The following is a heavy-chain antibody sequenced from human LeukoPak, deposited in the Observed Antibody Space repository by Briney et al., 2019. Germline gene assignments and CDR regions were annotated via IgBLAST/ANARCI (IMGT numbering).Heavy chain of an antibody. CDR1: GFSFSNFW. V-gene: IGHV3-7*03. Sequence: GGCLRPSCATSGFSFSNFWMDWVRQAPGKGLEWVANIKQNGGEKYDADSVKGRFTNYRDNAKNSLYLQMNSLRVEDTAVYYCTRALDYWGQGTLVTVSS. CDR2: IKQNGGEK. J-gene: IGHJ4*02. CDR3: TRALDY.